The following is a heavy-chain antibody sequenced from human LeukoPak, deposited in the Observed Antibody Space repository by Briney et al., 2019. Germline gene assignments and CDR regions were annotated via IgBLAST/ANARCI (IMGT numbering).Heavy chain of an antibody. CDR3: ATSIGPYGGKNGFDV. D-gene: IGHD4-23*01. V-gene: IGHV4-59*08. CDR2: VHYSGST. Sequence: SETLSLTCTVSSGSISNYYWTWIRRSPGKGLEWIGNVHYSGSTNYNPSLKSRVSISLDTSRNQFSLTLTSVTAADTAVYYCATSIGPYGGKNGFDVWGQGTMVTVSS. J-gene: IGHJ3*01. CDR1: SGSISNYY.